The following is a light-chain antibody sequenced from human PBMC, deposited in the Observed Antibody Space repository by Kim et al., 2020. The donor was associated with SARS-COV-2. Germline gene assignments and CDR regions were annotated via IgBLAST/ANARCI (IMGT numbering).Light chain of an antibody. CDR2: DAI. V-gene: IGKV1D-8*01. Sequence: GDRVTIRCRVSQGIASYLAWYRQKPGTAPELLIYDAISLQSGVPPRFSGSGSGTDFTLTISSLQSEDFATYYCQQYFSFPRTFGQGTKV. J-gene: IGKJ1*01. CDR3: QQYFSFPRT. CDR1: QGIASY.